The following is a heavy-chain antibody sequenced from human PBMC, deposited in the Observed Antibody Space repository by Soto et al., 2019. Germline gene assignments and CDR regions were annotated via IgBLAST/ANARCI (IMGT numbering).Heavy chain of an antibody. Sequence: SETLSLTCTVSGGSISNYYWSWIRQPPGKGLEWIGYIYYSGSTNYNPSLKSRVTISVDTSKNQFSLKLSSVTAADTAVYFCARGGSSSWYFDYWGQGTLVTVSS. CDR2: IYYSGST. D-gene: IGHD6-13*01. J-gene: IGHJ4*02. CDR1: GGSISNYY. V-gene: IGHV4-59*01. CDR3: ARGGSSSWYFDY.